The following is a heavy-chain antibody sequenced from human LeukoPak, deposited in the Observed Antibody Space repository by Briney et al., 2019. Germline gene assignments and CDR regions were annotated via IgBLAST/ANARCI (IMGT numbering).Heavy chain of an antibody. J-gene: IGHJ5*02. D-gene: IGHD3-3*01. V-gene: IGHV4-39*01. Sequence: SETLSLTCTVSGGSISSSSYYWGWIRQPPGKGLEWIGSIYYSGSTYYNPSLKSRVTISVDTSKNQFSLKLSSVTAADTAVYYCARATKYDFWSGNWFDPWGQGTLVTVSS. CDR3: ARATKYDFWSGNWFDP. CDR1: GGSISSSSYY. CDR2: IYYSGST.